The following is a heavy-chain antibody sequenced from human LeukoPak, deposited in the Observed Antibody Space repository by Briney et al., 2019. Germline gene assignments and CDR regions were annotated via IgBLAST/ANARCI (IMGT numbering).Heavy chain of an antibody. J-gene: IGHJ3*02. CDR1: GFTFSSYA. Sequence: GGSLRLSCAASGFTFSSYAMSWVRQAPGKGLEWVSAISGSGGSTYYADSVKGRFTISRDNSKNTLYLQMNSLRAEDTAVYYCAKDREMSIAAADPDAFDIWGQGTMVTVSS. V-gene: IGHV3-23*01. CDR2: ISGSGGST. CDR3: AKDREMSIAAADPDAFDI. D-gene: IGHD6-13*01.